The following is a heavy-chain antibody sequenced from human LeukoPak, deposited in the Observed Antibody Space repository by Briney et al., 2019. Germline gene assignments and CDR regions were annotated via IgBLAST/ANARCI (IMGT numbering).Heavy chain of an antibody. Sequence: GGSLRLSCAASGFTFSDYYMSWIRQAPGKGLEWVSYISSSGSTIYYADSVKGRFTISRDSAKNSLYLQMNSLRAEDTAVYYCARGTRGNILTGYGLDYWGQGTLVTVSS. V-gene: IGHV3-11*04. CDR3: ARGTRGNILTGYGLDY. D-gene: IGHD3-9*01. J-gene: IGHJ4*02. CDR2: ISSSGSTI. CDR1: GFTFSDYY.